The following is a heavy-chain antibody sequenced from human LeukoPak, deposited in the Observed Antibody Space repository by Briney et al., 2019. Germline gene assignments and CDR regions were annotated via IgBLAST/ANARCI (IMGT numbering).Heavy chain of an antibody. CDR2: TNYSGST. CDR1: GWSISGYY. J-gene: IGHJ4*02. CDR3: ATGRALPGGYCSGGSCRPFDY. Sequence: PSETLSRTCAVYGWSISGYYGSWIRQPPGKGLEWVGETNYSGSTNYNTSLKRRVTISVDTAKNQFSLKRSPVTDADTAVYYCATGRALPGGYCSGGSCRPFDYWGQGTLVTVSS. V-gene: IGHV4-34*01. D-gene: IGHD2-15*01.